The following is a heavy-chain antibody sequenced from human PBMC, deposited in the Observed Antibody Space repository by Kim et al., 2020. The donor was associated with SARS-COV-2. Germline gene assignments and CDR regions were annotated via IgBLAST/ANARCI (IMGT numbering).Heavy chain of an antibody. CDR3: ARSYGSGSYYFHYGDV. CDR2: IDWDDDK. J-gene: IGHJ6*02. D-gene: IGHD3-10*01. CDR1: GFSLSTSGMC. Sequence: SGPTLVKPTQTLTLTCTFSGFSLSTSGMCVSWIRQPPGKALEWLALIDWDDDKYYSTSLKTRLTISKDTSKNQVVLTMTNMDPVDTATYYCARSYGSGSYYFHYGDVWGQGATVTVSS. V-gene: IGHV2-70*01.